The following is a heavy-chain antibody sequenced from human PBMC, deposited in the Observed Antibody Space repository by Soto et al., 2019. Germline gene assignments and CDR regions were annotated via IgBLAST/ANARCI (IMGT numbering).Heavy chain of an antibody. CDR3: ARGGGGGLFEH. CDR1: GCPVSDYY. V-gene: IGHV3-11*06. Sequence: QVHLVESGGGLFKPGGSLRLSCATSGCPVSDYYMSWIRQAPGKGLEWLSHISPKSTYTNYADSVKGRFTISRDNTKSSLFLQMNSLGVEDTAVYYCARGGGGGLFEHWGQGVLVTVSS. CDR2: ISPKSTYT. J-gene: IGHJ4*02. D-gene: IGHD2-21*01.